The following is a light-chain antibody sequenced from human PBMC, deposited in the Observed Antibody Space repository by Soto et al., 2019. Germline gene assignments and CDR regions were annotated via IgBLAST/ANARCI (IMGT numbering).Light chain of an antibody. V-gene: IGLV2-14*01. J-gene: IGLJ3*02. Sequence: QSALTQPASVSGSPGQSITISCTGTSSDVGGYNYVSWYQQHPGKAPKLMIYDVSNRPSGVSNRFSGSKSGNTASLTISGLQAEDEAYYYCSSYTSSSLWVFGGGTKVTVL. CDR3: SSYTSSSLWV. CDR2: DVS. CDR1: SSDVGGYNY.